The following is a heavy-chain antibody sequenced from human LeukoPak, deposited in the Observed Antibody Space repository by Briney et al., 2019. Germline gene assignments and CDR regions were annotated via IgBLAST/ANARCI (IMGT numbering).Heavy chain of an antibody. J-gene: IGHJ4*02. CDR2: VNDDGSGT. Sequence: GGSLRLSCAASGFTFSSSWMQWVRQAPGKGLVWVSRVNDDGSGTTYADSVKGRFTISRDNAKNTLYLQMNSLRAEDTAVYCCSTDYYSSASHWGQGTLVTVSS. V-gene: IGHV3-74*01. CDR1: GFTFSSSW. D-gene: IGHD3-22*01. CDR3: STDYYSSASH.